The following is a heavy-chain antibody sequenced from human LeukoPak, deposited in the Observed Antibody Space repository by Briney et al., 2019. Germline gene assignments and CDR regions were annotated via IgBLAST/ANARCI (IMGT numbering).Heavy chain of an antibody. V-gene: IGHV4-4*02. CDR1: GGSISSSNW. D-gene: IGHD4-17*01. J-gene: IGHJ4*02. CDR2: IYHSGST. Sequence: PSETLSLTCSVSGGSISSSNWWSWVRQPPGKGLEWIGEIYHSGSTNYSPSLKSRVTISVDTSKNQFSLKLSSVTAADTAVYYCARVIYGDYVSGPYYFDYWGQGTLVTVSS. CDR3: ARVIYGDYVSGPYYFDY.